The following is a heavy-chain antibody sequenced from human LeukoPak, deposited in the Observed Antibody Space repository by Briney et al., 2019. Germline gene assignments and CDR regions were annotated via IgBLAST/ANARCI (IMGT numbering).Heavy chain of an antibody. CDR1: GGSISGYY. CDR2: IYYSGST. Sequence: SETLSLTCTVSGGSISGYYWGWIRQPPGKGLEWIGSIYYSGSTYYNPCLKSRVTISVDTSENQFSLKLSSVTAADTAVYYCARQLGYCSSTSCYADKVDYWGQGTLVTVSS. V-gene: IGHV4-39*01. D-gene: IGHD2-2*01. CDR3: ARQLGYCSSTSCYADKVDY. J-gene: IGHJ4*02.